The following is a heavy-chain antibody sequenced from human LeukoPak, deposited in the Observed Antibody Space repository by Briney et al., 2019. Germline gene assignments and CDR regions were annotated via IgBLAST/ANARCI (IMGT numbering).Heavy chain of an antibody. Sequence: SETLSLTCAVYGGSFSGYYWSWIRQPPGKGLEWIGEINHSGSTNYNPSLKSRVTISVDTSKNQFSLKLSSVTAADTAVYYCARGKVTMVRGVKGSYYYYMDVWGKGTTVTISS. V-gene: IGHV4-34*01. D-gene: IGHD3-10*01. CDR1: GGSFSGYY. CDR3: ARGKVTMVRGVKGSYYYYMDV. CDR2: INHSGST. J-gene: IGHJ6*03.